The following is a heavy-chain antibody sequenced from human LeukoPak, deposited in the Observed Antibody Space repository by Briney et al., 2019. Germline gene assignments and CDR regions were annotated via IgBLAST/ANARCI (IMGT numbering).Heavy chain of an antibody. J-gene: IGHJ5*02. Sequence: SETLSLTCTVSGGSISSSSYYWGWIRQPPGKGLEWIGSIYYSGSTYYNPSPKSRVTISVDTSKNQFSLKLSSVTAADTAAYYCAREPSEWEPTRANWFDPWGQGTLVTVSS. CDR1: GGSISSSSYY. CDR3: AREPSEWEPTRANWFDP. D-gene: IGHD1-26*01. CDR2: IYYSGST. V-gene: IGHV4-39*07.